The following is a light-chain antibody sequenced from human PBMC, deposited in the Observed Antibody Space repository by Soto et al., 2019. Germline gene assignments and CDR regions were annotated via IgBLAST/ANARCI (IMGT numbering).Light chain of an antibody. CDR2: AAS. CDR1: QGISTY. V-gene: IGKV1-39*01. J-gene: IGKJ1*01. Sequence: DMQMTQSPSSLSSSVLERFTITCRASQGISTYLNWYQQKPGKAPKLLIYAASSLQSGVPSRFSGSGSETDFTLTISSLQPEDFATYSCQQSYSTTWTFGQGTKVDIK. CDR3: QQSYSTTWT.